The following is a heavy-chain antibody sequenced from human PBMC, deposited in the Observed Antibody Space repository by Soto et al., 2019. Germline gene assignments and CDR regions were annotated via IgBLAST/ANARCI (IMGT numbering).Heavy chain of an antibody. D-gene: IGHD5-18*01. CDR1: GFTFSRYW. CDR2: IKSDVSST. J-gene: IGHJ4*02. CDR3: ARDYSYGLDS. V-gene: IGHV3-74*01. Sequence: EVQLVESGGGLVQPGGSLRLSCAASGFTFSRYWMHWVRQAPGKGLVWVSRIKSDVSSTNYADSVQGRFTISRDNGKNTLYLQMNSLRAEDTAVYYCARDYSYGLDSWGQGTLVTVSS.